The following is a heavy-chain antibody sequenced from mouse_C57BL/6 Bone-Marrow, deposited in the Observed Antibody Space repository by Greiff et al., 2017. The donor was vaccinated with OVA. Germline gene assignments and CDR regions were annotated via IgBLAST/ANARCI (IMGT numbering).Heavy chain of an antibody. CDR3: ARSRYYGRLAY. CDR2: IDPSDNYT. J-gene: IGHJ3*01. Sequence: QVQLQQPGAELVKPGASVKLSCKASGYTFTSYWMQWVKQRPGQGLEWIGEIDPSDNYTNYNQKFKGKATLTVDTSSSTAYMQLSSLTSEDSAVYYCARSRYYGRLAYWGQGTLVTVSA. CDR1: GYTFTSYW. V-gene: IGHV1-50*01. D-gene: IGHD1-1*01.